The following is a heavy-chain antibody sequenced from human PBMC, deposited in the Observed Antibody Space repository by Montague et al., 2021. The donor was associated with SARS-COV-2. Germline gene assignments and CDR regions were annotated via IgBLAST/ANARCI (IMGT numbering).Heavy chain of an antibody. CDR2: IYDSGST. V-gene: IGHV4-39*01. J-gene: IGHJ5*02. D-gene: IGHD2-2*01. Sequence: SETLSLTCTVSGGSISSNCYYWIWIRQPPGKGLEWIGSIYDSGSTNYNPSLKSRVTTSVDTTKNQVSLKLSSVTAADTAVYSCAGHLHAYANCFDPWGQGTLVTVSS. CDR3: AGHLHAYANCFDP. CDR1: GGSISSNCYY.